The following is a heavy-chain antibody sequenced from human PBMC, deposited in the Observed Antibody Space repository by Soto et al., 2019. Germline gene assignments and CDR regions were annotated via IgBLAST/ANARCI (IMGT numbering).Heavy chain of an antibody. CDR2: IYPGDSDT. Sequence: HGESLKISCNGSGYIFTSYWIGWVRQMPGKGLEWMGIIYPGDSDTRYSPSFQGQVTISADKSISTAYLQWSSLKASDTAMYYCARLRAEKWSSGWYFDYWGQGTLVTVSS. J-gene: IGHJ4*02. CDR1: GYIFTSYW. CDR3: ARLRAEKWSSGWYFDY. V-gene: IGHV5-51*01. D-gene: IGHD6-19*01.